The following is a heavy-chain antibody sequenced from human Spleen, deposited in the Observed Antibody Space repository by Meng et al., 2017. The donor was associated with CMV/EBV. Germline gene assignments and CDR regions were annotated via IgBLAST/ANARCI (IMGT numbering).Heavy chain of an antibody. J-gene: IGHJ4*02. D-gene: IGHD1-26*01. V-gene: IGHV1-2*02. CDR2: ITPNRGGT. CDR3: ARSPRGGAKGGDY. CDR1: GYTFTSYG. Sequence: KASGYTFTSYGIRWGRQAHGQGLGWMGGITPNRGGTNYAQKFQGRVTMTRDTSISTAYMELSRLRSDDTAVYYCARSPRGGAKGGDYWGQGTLVTVSS.